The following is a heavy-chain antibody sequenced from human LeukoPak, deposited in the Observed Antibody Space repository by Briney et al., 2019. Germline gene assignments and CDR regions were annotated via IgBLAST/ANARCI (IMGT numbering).Heavy chain of an antibody. Sequence: SETLSLTCTVSGGSISSYYWSWIRLPPGKGLECIGYIYYSGSTNYNPSLKSRVTISVDTSKNQFSLKLSSVTAADTAVYYCAGVGGSGLGLSARGQGTLVTVSS. D-gene: IGHD2-15*01. V-gene: IGHV4-59*12. CDR1: GGSISSYY. CDR3: AGVGGSGLGLSA. J-gene: IGHJ4*02. CDR2: IYYSGST.